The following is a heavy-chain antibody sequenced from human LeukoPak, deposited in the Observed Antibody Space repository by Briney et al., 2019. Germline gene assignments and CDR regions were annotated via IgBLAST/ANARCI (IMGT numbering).Heavy chain of an antibody. CDR1: GGSFSGYY. CDR2: INHSGST. D-gene: IGHD6-19*01. J-gene: IGHJ5*02. CDR3: ARVRPPGIAVAGTGRWFDP. V-gene: IGHV4-34*01. Sequence: PSETLSLTCAVYGGSFSGYYWSWIRQPPGKGLEWIGEINHSGSTNYNPSLKSRVTISVDTSKNQFSLKLSSVTAADTAVYYCARVRPPGIAVAGTGRWFDPWGQGTLVTVSS.